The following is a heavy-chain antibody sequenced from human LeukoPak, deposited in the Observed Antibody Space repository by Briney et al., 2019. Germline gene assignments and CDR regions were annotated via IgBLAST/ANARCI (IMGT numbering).Heavy chain of an antibody. CDR1: GYTFTSYD. D-gene: IGHD3-10*01. J-gene: IGHJ5*02. CDR3: VRFGDSAFDP. V-gene: IGHV1-8*01. CDR2: MNPNSGNS. Sequence: ASVTVSCKASGYTFTSYDINWVRQATGQGLEWMGWMNPNSGNSGYAQKFQGRVTMTRNTSISTAYMELSSLRSEDTAVYYCVRFGDSAFDPWGQGTLVTVSS.